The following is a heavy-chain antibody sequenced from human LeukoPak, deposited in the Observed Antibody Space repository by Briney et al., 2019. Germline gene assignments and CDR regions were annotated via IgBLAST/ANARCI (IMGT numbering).Heavy chain of an antibody. V-gene: IGHV3-21*01. CDR3: ARDFDRGSEAWFDP. J-gene: IGHJ5*02. CDR1: GFTFSSYS. Sequence: KPGGSLRLSCAASGFTFSSYSMNWVRQAPGEGLEWVSSISSSSSYIYYADSVKGRFTISRDNAKNSLYLQMNSLRAEDTAVYYCARDFDRGSEAWFDPWGQGTLVTVSS. D-gene: IGHD3-9*01. CDR2: ISSSSSYI.